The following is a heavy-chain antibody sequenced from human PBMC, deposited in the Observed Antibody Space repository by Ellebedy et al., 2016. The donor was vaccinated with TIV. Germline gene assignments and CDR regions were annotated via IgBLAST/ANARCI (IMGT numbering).Heavy chain of an antibody. V-gene: IGHV3-23*01. D-gene: IGHD1-26*01. Sequence: GGSLRLSXAASGFTFSSYAMSWVRQAPGKGLEWVSAISYSGGSAYYADSVKGRFTISRDNSKNTLYLQMNSLRAEDTAVYYCAKRLGRSGSTEYYFDYWGQGTLVTVSS. CDR3: AKRLGRSGSTEYYFDY. CDR1: GFTFSSYA. J-gene: IGHJ4*02. CDR2: ISYSGGSA.